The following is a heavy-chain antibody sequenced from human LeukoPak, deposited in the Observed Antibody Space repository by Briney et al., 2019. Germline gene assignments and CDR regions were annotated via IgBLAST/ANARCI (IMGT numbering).Heavy chain of an antibody. D-gene: IGHD1-7*01. V-gene: IGHV4-39*01. J-gene: IGHJ6*03. CDR1: GGSVSSSSSY. CDR3: VRQNSDYYYYYLDV. Sequence: PSETLSLTCTVSGGSVSSSSSYWAWIRQPPGRGLEWIGSVYYSGTTYCNTSLESRVTISEDTSRNRFSLMLSSVTAADTAVYYCVRQNSDYYYYYLDVWGEGTTVIVSS. CDR2: VYYSGTT.